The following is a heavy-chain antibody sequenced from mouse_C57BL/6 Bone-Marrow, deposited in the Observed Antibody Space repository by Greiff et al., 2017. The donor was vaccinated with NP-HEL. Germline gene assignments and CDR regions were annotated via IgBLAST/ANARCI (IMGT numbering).Heavy chain of an antibody. D-gene: IGHD1-1*01. V-gene: IGHV5-12*01. Sequence: EVQGVESGGGLVQPGGSLKLSCAASGFTFSDYYMYWVRQTPEKRLEWVAYISNGGGSTYYPDTVKGRFTISRDNAKNTLYLQMSRLKSEDTAMYYCARQGPYGSSYVGYFDVWGTGTTVTVSS. CDR2: ISNGGGST. CDR3: ARQGPYGSSYVGYFDV. J-gene: IGHJ1*03. CDR1: GFTFSDYY.